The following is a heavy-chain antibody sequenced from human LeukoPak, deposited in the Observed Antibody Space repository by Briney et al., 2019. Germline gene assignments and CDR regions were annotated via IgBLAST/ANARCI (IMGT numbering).Heavy chain of an antibody. CDR2: IYPGDSDT. Sequence: GESLKKSCKGSGYSFTSYCIGWVRQMPGKGLEWMVIIYPGDSDTRYSPPFQGQVTISADKSISTAYLHWSSLKASDTAMYYCAASVSGEFDYWGQGTLVTVSS. D-gene: IGHD7-27*01. CDR3: AASVSGEFDY. J-gene: IGHJ4*02. V-gene: IGHV5-51*01. CDR1: GYSFTSYC.